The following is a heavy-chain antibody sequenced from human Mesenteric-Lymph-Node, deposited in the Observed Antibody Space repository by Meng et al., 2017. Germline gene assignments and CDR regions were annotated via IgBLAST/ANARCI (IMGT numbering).Heavy chain of an antibody. V-gene: IGHV1-2*02. J-gene: IGHJ6*02. CDR2: INPNSGGT. CDR3: ARDLLPFVVVPAATTLYYYGMDV. D-gene: IGHD2-2*01. Sequence: VSVKVSCKASGYTFTGYYMHWVRQAPGQGLEWMGWINPNSGGTNYAQKFQGRVTMTRDTSISTAYMELSRLRSDDTAVYYCARDLLPFVVVPAATTLYYYGMDVWGQGTTVTVSS. CDR1: GYTFTGYY.